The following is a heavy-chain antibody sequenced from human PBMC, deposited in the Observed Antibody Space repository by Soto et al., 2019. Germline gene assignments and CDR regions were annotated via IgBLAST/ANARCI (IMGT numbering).Heavy chain of an antibody. CDR3: ARGRPWYYYGSGSSLPTSNWFDP. CDR1: GGSFSGYY. Sequence: SETLSLTCAVYGGSFSGYYWSWIRQPPGKGLEWIGEINHSGSTNYNPSLKSRVTISVDTSKNQFSLKLSSVTAADTAVYYCARGRPWYYYGSGSSLPTSNWFDPWGQGTLVTVSS. D-gene: IGHD3-10*01. V-gene: IGHV4-34*01. CDR2: INHSGST. J-gene: IGHJ5*02.